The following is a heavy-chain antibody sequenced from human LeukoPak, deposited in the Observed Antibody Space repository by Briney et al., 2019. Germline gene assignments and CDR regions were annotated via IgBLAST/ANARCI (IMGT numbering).Heavy chain of an antibody. Sequence: PGRSLRLSCAASGFTFSAYIIQWVRQAPGKGLEWVALTWSDGSDKYYADSVKGRFTISRDNSKNTLYLQMNSLRAEDTAVYYCATCRCPEAAFQHWGQGTLVTVSS. CDR3: ATCRCPEAAFQH. V-gene: IGHV3-30*19. J-gene: IGHJ1*01. CDR1: GFTFSAYI. CDR2: TWSDGSDK. D-gene: IGHD6-19*01.